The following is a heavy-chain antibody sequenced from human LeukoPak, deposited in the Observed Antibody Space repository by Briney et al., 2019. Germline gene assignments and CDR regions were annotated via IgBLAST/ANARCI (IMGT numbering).Heavy chain of an antibody. J-gene: IGHJ5*02. CDR1: GGSISSYY. V-gene: IGHV4-59*01. D-gene: IGHD2-2*01. CDR2: IYYSGST. CDR3: ARGGDQCQLLYWFDP. Sequence: PSETLSLTCTVSGGSISSYYWSWIRQPPGKGLEWIGYIYYSGSTNYNPSLKSRVTISVDTSKNQFSLKLSSVTAADTAVYYCARGGDQCQLLYWFDPWGQGTLVTVSS.